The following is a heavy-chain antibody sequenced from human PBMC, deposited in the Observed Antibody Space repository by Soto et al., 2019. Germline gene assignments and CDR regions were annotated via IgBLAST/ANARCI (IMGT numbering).Heavy chain of an antibody. V-gene: IGHV3-66*01. CDR2: IYSGGST. CDR3: ARPDTVRGVSY. D-gene: IGHD3-10*01. J-gene: IGHJ4*02. CDR1: GFTVSNNY. Sequence: EVQLVESGGGLVQPGGSLRLSCVVSGFTVSNNYMSWVRQAPGKGLEWVSVIYSGGSTSYINSVKGRFTISRDNSKNTVYLQMNSLRAGDTAVYYCARPDTVRGVSYWGQGTLVTVSS.